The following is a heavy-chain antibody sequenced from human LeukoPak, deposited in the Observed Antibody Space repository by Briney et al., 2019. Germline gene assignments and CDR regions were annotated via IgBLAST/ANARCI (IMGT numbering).Heavy chain of an antibody. D-gene: IGHD6-13*01. CDR2: INHSGST. Sequence: SETLSLTCAVYGGSFSGYYWSWIRQPPGKGLEWIGEINHSGSTNYNPSLKSRVTISVDTSKNQFSLKLSSVTAADTAAYYCARADRVAAGTLGPWGQGTLVTVSS. J-gene: IGHJ5*02. V-gene: IGHV4-34*01. CDR1: GGSFSGYY. CDR3: ARADRVAAGTLGP.